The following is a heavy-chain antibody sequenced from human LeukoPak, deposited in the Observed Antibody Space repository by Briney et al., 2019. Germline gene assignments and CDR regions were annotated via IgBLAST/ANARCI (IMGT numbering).Heavy chain of an antibody. J-gene: IGHJ6*03. CDR2: IYYSGST. D-gene: IGHD2-2*01. CDR1: GGSISSYY. Sequence: SETLSLTCTVSGGSISSYYWSWIRQPPGKGLEWIGYIYYSGSTNYNPSLKSRVTISVDTSKNQFSLKLSSVTAADTAVYYCARLGSEYQLPRNYYYYMDVWGKGTTVTVPS. V-gene: IGHV4-59*01. CDR3: ARLGSEYQLPRNYYYYMDV.